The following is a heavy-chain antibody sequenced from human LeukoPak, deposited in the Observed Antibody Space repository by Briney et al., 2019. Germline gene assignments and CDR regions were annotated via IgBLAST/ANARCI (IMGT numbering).Heavy chain of an antibody. CDR2: INHSGST. J-gene: IGHJ1*01. CDR3: ARSRSYYDSSGIFQH. V-gene: IGHV4-34*01. D-gene: IGHD3-22*01. Sequence: PSETLSLTCAVYGGSFSGYYWSWIRQPPGKGLEWIGEINHSGSTNCNPSLKSRVTISVDTSKNQFSLKLSSVTAADTAVYYCARSRSYYDSSGIFQHWGQGTLVTVSS. CDR1: GGSFSGYY.